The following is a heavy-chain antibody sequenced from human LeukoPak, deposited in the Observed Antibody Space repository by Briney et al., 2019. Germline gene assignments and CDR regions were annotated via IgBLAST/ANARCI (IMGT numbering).Heavy chain of an antibody. Sequence: GASVKVSCKASGYTFTSYDINWVRQATGQGLEWMGWMNPNSGNTGYAQKFRGRVTMTRNTSISTAYMELSSLRSEDTAVYYCARGGFGDPNAQNYGMDVWGQGTTVTVSS. CDR1: GYTFTSYD. V-gene: IGHV1-8*01. CDR2: MNPNSGNT. J-gene: IGHJ6*02. D-gene: IGHD3-10*01. CDR3: ARGGFGDPNAQNYGMDV.